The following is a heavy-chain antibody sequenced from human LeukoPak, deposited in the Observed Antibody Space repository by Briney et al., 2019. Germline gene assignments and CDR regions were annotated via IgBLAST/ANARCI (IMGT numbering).Heavy chain of an antibody. Sequence: GGSLRLSCAASGFTFSSYGMTWVRQAPGKGLEWVANIKQDGSEKFYVDSVKGRFTISRDNAKNSLYLQMNSLRVEDTSVYYCARDRYGSGSYFSPWGQGTLVTVSS. CDR1: GFTFSSYG. J-gene: IGHJ5*02. CDR2: IKQDGSEK. D-gene: IGHD3-10*01. V-gene: IGHV3-7*01. CDR3: ARDRYGSGSYFSP.